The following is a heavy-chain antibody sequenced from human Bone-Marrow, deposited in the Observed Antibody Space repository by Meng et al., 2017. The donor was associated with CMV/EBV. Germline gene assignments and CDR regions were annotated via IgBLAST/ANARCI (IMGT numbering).Heavy chain of an antibody. J-gene: IGHJ3*02. CDR2: INPNSGGT. D-gene: IGHD3/OR15-3a*01. CDR3: ARSPPNIFGLIGAFDI. V-gene: IGHV1-2*02. CDR1: GYTFTGYY. Sequence: ASLKVSCKASGYTFTGYYMHWVRQAPGQGLEWMGWINPNSGGTNYAQKFQGRVTMTRDTSISTAYMELSRLRSDDTAVYYCARSPPNIFGLIGAFDIWGQGTMVTVSS.